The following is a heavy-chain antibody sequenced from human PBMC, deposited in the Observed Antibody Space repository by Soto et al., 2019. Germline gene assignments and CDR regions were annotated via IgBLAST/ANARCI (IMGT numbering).Heavy chain of an antibody. CDR3: ARGGQQLHGMDV. Sequence: GGSLRLSCAASGFTFSSYYMTWIRQAPGKGLEWVSYISSSGSPIYYADSVKGRFTISRDNAKNSLYLQMNSLRAEDTAVYYCARGGQQLHGMDVWGQGTTVTV. CDR2: ISSSGSPI. V-gene: IGHV3-11*01. J-gene: IGHJ6*02. CDR1: GFTFSSYY. D-gene: IGHD6-13*01.